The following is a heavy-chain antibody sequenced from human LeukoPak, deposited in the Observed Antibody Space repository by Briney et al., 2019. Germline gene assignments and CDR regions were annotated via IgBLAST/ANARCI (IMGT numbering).Heavy chain of an antibody. CDR1: GGSISSHY. Sequence: PSETLSLTCTVSGGSISSHYWSWIRQPPGKGLEWIGYIYYSGSTNYNPSLKSRVTISVDTSKNQFSLKLSSVTAADTAVYYCARVCGYSSSWAANYYYYYVDVWGKGTTVTVSS. D-gene: IGHD6-13*01. CDR2: IYYSGST. CDR3: ARVCGYSSSWAANYYYYYVDV. J-gene: IGHJ6*03. V-gene: IGHV4-59*11.